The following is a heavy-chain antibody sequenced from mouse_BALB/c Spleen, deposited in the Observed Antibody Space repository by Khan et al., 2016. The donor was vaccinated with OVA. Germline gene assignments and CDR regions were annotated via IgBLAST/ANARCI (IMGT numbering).Heavy chain of an antibody. CDR1: GYSITSDYA. Sequence: EVQLQESGPGLVKPSRSLSLTCTVTGYSITSDYAWNWIRQFPGNRLEWMGYINYSGSTSKKPSLKSRMSITRDTSRNQIFLQLNSVTTEDTATYYCVRGRSYWGQGTLVTVSA. CDR2: INYSGST. J-gene: IGHJ3*01. CDR3: VRGRSY. V-gene: IGHV3-2*02.